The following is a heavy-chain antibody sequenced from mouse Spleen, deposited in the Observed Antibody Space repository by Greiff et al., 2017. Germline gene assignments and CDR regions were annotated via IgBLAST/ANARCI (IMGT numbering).Heavy chain of an antibody. CDR3: AREGGFAY. Sequence: QVQLQQSGPELVKPGASVKLSCKASGYTFTSYWMHCVKQRPGQGLEWIGVIDPSASSTNYNQQFKGKATLTVDPSSSPAYMQLSSLTSEDSAVYYCAREGGFAYWGQGTLVTVSA. V-gene: IGHV1-59*01. J-gene: IGHJ3*01. CDR1: GYTFTSYW. CDR2: IDPSASST.